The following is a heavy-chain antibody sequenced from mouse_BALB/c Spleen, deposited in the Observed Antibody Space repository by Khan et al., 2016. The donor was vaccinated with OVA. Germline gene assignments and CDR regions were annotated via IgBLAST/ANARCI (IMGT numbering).Heavy chain of an antibody. CDR1: GYSFTSYY. CDR3: ARRTLDY. CDR2: IDPFSGGT. V-gene: IGHV1S135*01. Sequence: VQLQQSGPELMKPGASVKISCKAAGYSFTSYYMHWVKQSHGKSLEWIGYIDPFSGGTTYNQKFKGKATLTVDKSSSTAYMHLSSLTSEDSAVXYCARRTLDYWGQGTSVTVSS. J-gene: IGHJ4*01.